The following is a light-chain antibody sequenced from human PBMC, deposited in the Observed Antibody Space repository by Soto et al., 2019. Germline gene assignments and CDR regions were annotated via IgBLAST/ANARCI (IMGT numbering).Light chain of an antibody. V-gene: IGKV3-15*01. CDR3: QQFNDWPLT. Sequence: EIVMTQSPATLSVSPGERATLSCRASQSISSNLAWYQQKPGQAPRLLIYGASTRATGSPARFSGSGSGTEFTLTIRSLQSEDCAVYYCQQFNDWPLTFGGGTKVQIK. J-gene: IGKJ4*01. CDR1: QSISSN. CDR2: GAS.